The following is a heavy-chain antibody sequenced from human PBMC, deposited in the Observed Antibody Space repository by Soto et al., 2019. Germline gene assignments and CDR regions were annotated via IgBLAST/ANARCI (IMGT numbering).Heavy chain of an antibody. CDR3: ARRGSY. CDR2: IYFSGKT. D-gene: IGHD1-26*01. V-gene: IGHV4-39*01. CDR1: GVSSSSRWSY. J-gene: IGHJ4*02. Sequence: PSWTPSLTSTLAGVSSSSRWSYWGWIRQTPGKGLEWIGTIYFSGKTYYNPSLKSRLTISVDRCKNQFALNLTSVAAADTAVYYCARRGSYCGPRTLVAVGS.